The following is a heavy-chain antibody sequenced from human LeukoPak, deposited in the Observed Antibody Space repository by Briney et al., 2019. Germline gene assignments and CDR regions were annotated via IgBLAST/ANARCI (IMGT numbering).Heavy chain of an antibody. J-gene: IGHJ4*02. CDR3: ARAYGSGSSYHPDY. Sequence: ASVKVSCKASGYTFTAYYMHWVRQAPGQGPGWMGWINPNSGGTNSSQKFQDRVTLTRDTSISTAYMELGSLRSDDTAIYYCARAYGSGSSYHPDYWGQGTLVTVSS. V-gene: IGHV1-2*02. D-gene: IGHD3-10*01. CDR2: INPNSGGT. CDR1: GYTFTAYY.